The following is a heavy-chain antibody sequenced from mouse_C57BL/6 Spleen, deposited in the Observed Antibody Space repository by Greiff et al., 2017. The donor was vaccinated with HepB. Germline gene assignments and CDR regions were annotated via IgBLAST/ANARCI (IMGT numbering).Heavy chain of an antibody. CDR1: GYTFTSYW. CDR2: IDPSDSYT. D-gene: IGHD1-1*01. V-gene: IGHV1-50*01. J-gene: IGHJ2*01. CDR3: ARRDYYGSSRVFDY. Sequence: QVQLQQPGAELVKPGASVKLSCKASGYTFTSYWMQWVKQRPGQGLEWIGEIDPSDSYTNYNQKFKGKATLTVDTSSSTAYMQLSSLTSEDSAVYYCARRDYYGSSRVFDYWGQGTTLTVSS.